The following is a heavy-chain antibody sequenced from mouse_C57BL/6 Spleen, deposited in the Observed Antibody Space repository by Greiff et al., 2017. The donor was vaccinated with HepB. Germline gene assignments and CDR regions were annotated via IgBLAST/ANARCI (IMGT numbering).Heavy chain of an antibody. CDR2: ISYDGSN. V-gene: IGHV3-6*01. CDR1: GYSITSGYY. J-gene: IGHJ4*01. D-gene: IGHD2-3*01. CDR3: ARDRGLLYYAMDY. Sequence: EVKLMESGPGLVKPSQSLSLTCSVTGYSITSGYYWNWIRQFPGNKLEWMGYISYDGSNNYNPSLKNRISITRDTSKNQFFLKLNSVTTEDTATYYCARDRGLLYYAMDYWGQGTSVTVSS.